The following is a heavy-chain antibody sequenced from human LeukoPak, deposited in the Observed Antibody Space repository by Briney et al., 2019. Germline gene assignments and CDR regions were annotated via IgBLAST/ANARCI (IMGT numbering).Heavy chain of an antibody. CDR3: VKDRFGSFDP. J-gene: IGHJ5*02. Sequence: GGSLRLSCAASGFPFSDYAMTWVRQAPGKGLEWVAAISPNASHRYYADFVGGRFTISRDNSKNTLDLQMSSLRAEDTAVYYCVKDRFGSFDPWGQGTLVTVSS. V-gene: IGHV3-23*01. D-gene: IGHD5-18*01. CDR2: ISPNASHR. CDR1: GFPFSDYA.